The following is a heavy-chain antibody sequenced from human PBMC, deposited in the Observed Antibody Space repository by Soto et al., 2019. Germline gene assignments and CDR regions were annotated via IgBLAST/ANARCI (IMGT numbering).Heavy chain of an antibody. CDR1: VLPHSNFA. D-gene: IGHD1-26*01. J-gene: IGHJ5*02. V-gene: IGHV3-23*01. CDR2: IYGSGGGI. CDR3: ARHRHPRGTVGATSPLDP. Sequence: GGSLRLACTASVLPHSNFAMMWVRQAPGKGLECVSGIYGSGGGIEYADSVKGRFTISRDNSKNTVYLQMRRVRAEDTAVYFCARHRHPRGTVGATSPLDPWGQGTQVTVSS.